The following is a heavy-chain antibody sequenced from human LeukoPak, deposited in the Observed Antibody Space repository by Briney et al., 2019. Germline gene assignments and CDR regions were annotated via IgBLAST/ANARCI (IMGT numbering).Heavy chain of an antibody. Sequence: SETLSLTCTVSGGSISSSSYYWGWIRQPPGKGLEWIGSIYYSGSTYYNPSLKSRVTISVDTSKNQFSLKLSSVTAADTAVYYCARRWSSGWLFDYWGLGTLVTVSS. V-gene: IGHV4-39*01. CDR2: IYYSGST. CDR1: GGSISSSSYY. J-gene: IGHJ4*02. CDR3: ARRWSSGWLFDY. D-gene: IGHD6-19*01.